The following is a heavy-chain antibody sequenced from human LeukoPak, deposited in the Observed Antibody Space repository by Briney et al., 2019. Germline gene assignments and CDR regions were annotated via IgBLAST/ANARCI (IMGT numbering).Heavy chain of an antibody. CDR2: ISSGGSET. V-gene: IGHV3-30*12. CDR1: GFTFNRYV. CDR3: ARSYSSGWDFDY. J-gene: IGHJ4*02. D-gene: IGHD6-19*01. Sequence: GGSLRLSCAASGFTFNRYVMHWVRLPPGKGLDWVAFISSGGSETYYADSVKGRFTISRDNSKNTLYLQMNSLRAEDTAVYYCARSYSSGWDFDYWGQGTLVTVSS.